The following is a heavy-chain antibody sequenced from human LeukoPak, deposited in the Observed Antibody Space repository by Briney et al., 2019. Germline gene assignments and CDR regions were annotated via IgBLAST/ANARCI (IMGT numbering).Heavy chain of an antibody. CDR1: VGSISSSSYY. CDR2: YYYSGSI. CDR3: ARGFEEMATTPVYYYYMDV. Sequence: PSETLSLTCTVSVGSISSSSYYGGSVRQPPGRGLEWIGSYYYSGSIYYNPSLKSRVTISEDTSKNQFSLKLSSVTAAETAVYYCARGFEEMATTPVYYYYMDVWGKGTTVTVSS. V-gene: IGHV4-39*07. J-gene: IGHJ6*03. D-gene: IGHD5-24*01.